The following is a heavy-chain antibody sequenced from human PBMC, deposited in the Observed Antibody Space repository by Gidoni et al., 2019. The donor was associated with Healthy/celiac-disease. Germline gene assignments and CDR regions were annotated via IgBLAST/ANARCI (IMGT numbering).Heavy chain of an antibody. CDR3: AKTREAYNWNQGEFDY. V-gene: IGHV3-23*04. CDR1: GFTFSSYA. CDR2: ISGSGGST. Sequence: EVQLVESGGGLVQPGGSLRLSCSASGFTFSSYAMRWVRQAPGKGLEWVSGISGSGGSTYYADSVKGRFTISRDNSKNILYLQMNSLRAEDTAVYYCAKTREAYNWNQGEFDYWGQGTLVTVYS. J-gene: IGHJ4*02. D-gene: IGHD1-20*01.